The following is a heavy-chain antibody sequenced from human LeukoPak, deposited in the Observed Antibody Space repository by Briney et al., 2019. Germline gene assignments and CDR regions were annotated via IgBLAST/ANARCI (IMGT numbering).Heavy chain of an antibody. V-gene: IGHV3-23*01. Sequence: GGSLRLSCAASGFTFSSYAMTWVRQAPGKGLEWVSSISVNGGTTYYADSVKGRFTFSRDSSKNTLYLQMNSLRAEDTAVYYCVKGGGNVRRYFEYWGQGTLVTVSS. J-gene: IGHJ4*02. CDR1: GFTFSSYA. CDR3: VKGGGNVRRYFEY. CDR2: ISVNGGTT. D-gene: IGHD4-23*01.